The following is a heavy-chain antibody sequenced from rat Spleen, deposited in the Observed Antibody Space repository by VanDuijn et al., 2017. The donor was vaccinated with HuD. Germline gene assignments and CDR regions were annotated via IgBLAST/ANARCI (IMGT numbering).Heavy chain of an antibody. V-gene: IGHV5-29*01. CDR3: ARHVSVYGVMDA. J-gene: IGHJ4*01. CDR2: ISYDGSST. CDR1: GFTFSDYY. Sequence: EVQLVESDGGLVQPGRSLKLSCAASGFTFSDYYMAWVRQAPTKGLEWVATISYDGSSTYYRDSVKGRFTISRDNAKSTLYLQMDSLRSEDTATYYCARHVSVYGVMDAWGQGASVTVSS. D-gene: IGHD4-1*01.